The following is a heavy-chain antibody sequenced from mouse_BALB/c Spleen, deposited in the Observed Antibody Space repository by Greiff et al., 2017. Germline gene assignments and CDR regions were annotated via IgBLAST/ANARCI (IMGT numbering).Heavy chain of an antibody. CDR1: GYSFTSYW. CDR3: TTYYYGSSYADY. D-gene: IGHD1-1*01. V-gene: IGHV1-5*01. Sequence: EVQLQQSGTVLARPGASVKMSCKASGYSFTSYWMHWVKQRPGQGLEWIGAIYPGNSDTSYNQKFKGKAKLTAVTSASTAYMELSSLTNEDSAVYYCTTYYYGSSYADYWGQGTTLTVSS. J-gene: IGHJ2*01. CDR2: IYPGNSDT.